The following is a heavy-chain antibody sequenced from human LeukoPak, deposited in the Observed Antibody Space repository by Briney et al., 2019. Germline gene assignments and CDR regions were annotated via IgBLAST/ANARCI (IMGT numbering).Heavy chain of an antibody. J-gene: IGHJ4*02. CDR2: IYSGGTT. CDR3: ARVTIFGVGLDY. CDR1: GFSFSRYS. V-gene: IGHV3-66*01. Sequence: GGSLRLSCAASGFSFSRYSMNWVRQAPGKGLEWVSVIYSGGTTNYADSVKGRFTISRDNSKNTLYLQMNSLRAEDTAVYYCARVTIFGVGLDYWGQGTLVTVSS. D-gene: IGHD3-3*01.